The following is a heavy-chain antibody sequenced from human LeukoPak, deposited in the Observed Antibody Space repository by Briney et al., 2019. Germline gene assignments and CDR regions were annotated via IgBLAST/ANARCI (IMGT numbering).Heavy chain of an antibody. CDR2: ISRGIGTI. CDR1: GFTFNTHS. Sequence: GGSLRLSCAVSGFTFNTHSMKWVRQAPGKGLEWIAYISRGIGTIHYADSVKGRFTISRDNAKNSVYLQMNSLRAEDTAVYYCARARSGCSGYFCLPKNWFDPWGQGTLVTVSS. CDR3: ARARSGCSGYFCLPKNWFDP. D-gene: IGHD3-22*01. J-gene: IGHJ5*02. V-gene: IGHV3-48*01.